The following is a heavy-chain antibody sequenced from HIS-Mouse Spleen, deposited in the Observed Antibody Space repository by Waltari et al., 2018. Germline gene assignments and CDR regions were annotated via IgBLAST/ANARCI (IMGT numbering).Heavy chain of an antibody. CDR1: GGSFSGYY. V-gene: IGHV4-34*01. Sequence: QVQLQQWGAGLLKPSETLSLTCAVYGGSFSGYYWSWIRQPPGKGLDGIGESNHSGSTNYNPALKSRVTISVDTSKNQFSLKLSSVTAADTAVYYCARGGIAARPGFDYWGQGTLVTVSS. CDR2: SNHSGST. CDR3: ARGGIAARPGFDY. J-gene: IGHJ4*02. D-gene: IGHD6-6*01.